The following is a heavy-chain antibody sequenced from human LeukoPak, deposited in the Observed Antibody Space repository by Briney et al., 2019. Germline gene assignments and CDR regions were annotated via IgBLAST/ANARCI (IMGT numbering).Heavy chain of an antibody. J-gene: IGHJ4*02. Sequence: HRASVKVSCKASGGTFSSYAISWVRQAPGQGLEWMGGIIPIFGTANYAQKFQGRVTITTDESTSTAYMELSSLRSEDTAVYYCARGPLYGGSEYYFDYWGQGTLVTVSS. D-gene: IGHD5-12*01. V-gene: IGHV1-69*05. CDR3: ARGPLYGGSEYYFDY. CDR2: IIPIFGTA. CDR1: GGTFSSYA.